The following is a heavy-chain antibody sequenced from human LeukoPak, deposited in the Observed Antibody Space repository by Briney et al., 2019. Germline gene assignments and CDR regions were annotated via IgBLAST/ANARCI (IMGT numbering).Heavy chain of an antibody. J-gene: IGHJ4*02. D-gene: IGHD6-19*01. CDR3: AREKGQVAGGDFDY. Sequence: ASVTVSCKASGGTFSSYAISWVRQAPGQGLEWMGGIIPIFGTANYAQKFQGRVTITADESTSTAYMELSSLRSGDTAVYYCAREKGQVAGGDFDYWGQGTLVTVSS. CDR1: GGTFSSYA. V-gene: IGHV1-69*01. CDR2: IIPIFGTA.